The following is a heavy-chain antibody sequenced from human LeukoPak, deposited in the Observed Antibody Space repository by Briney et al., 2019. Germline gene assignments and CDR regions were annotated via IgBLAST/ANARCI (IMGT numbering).Heavy chain of an antibody. V-gene: IGHV1-2*02. CDR1: GYTFTGYY. J-gene: IGHJ4*02. CDR2: INPNSGGT. Sequence: WASVKVSCTASGYTFTGYYMHWVRQAPGQGLEWMGWINPNSGGTNYAQKFQGRVTMTRDTSISTAYMELSRLRSDDTAVYYCARDETTVAYDYWGQGTLVTVSS. D-gene: IGHD4-23*01. CDR3: ARDETTVAYDY.